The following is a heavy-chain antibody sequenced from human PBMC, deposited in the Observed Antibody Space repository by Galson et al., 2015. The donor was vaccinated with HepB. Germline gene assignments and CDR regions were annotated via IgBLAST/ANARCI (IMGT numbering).Heavy chain of an antibody. V-gene: IGHV6-1*01. CDR3: ARAGEDGYNWGVDWYFDL. CDR1: GDSVSSINTA. Sequence: CAISGDSVSSINTAWNWIRQSPSRGLEWLGRTYYRSKFYNDYAPSVKSRISINPDTSKNQLSLQLNSVTPEDTAVYYCARAGEDGYNWGVDWYFDLWGRGTLVTVSS. D-gene: IGHD5-24*01. J-gene: IGHJ2*01. CDR2: TYYRSKFYN.